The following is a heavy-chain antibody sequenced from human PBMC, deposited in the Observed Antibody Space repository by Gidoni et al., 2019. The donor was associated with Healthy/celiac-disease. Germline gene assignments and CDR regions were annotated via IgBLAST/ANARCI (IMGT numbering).Heavy chain of an antibody. CDR1: GGSISSGSYY. CDR2: IYTSGST. CDR3: ARDYDNIYGMDV. V-gene: IGHV4-61*02. D-gene: IGHD3-22*01. J-gene: IGHJ6*02. Sequence: QVQLQESGPGLVKPSQTLSLTCTVSGGSISSGSYYWSWIRQPAGKGLEWIGRIYTSGSTNYNHSLKSRVTISVDTSKNQFSLKLSSVTAADTAVYYCARDYDNIYGMDVWGQGTTVTVSS.